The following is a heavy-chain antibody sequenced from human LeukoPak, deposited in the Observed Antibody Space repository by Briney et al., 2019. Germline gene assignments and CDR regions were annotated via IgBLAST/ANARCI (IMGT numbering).Heavy chain of an antibody. Sequence: SVKVSCKASGGTFSSYAISWVRQAPGQGLEWMGGIIPIFGTANYAQKFQGRVTITTDESTSTAYMELCSLRSEDTAVYYCARPYGSGSFDAFDIWGQGTMVTVSS. CDR3: ARPYGSGSFDAFDI. D-gene: IGHD3-10*01. V-gene: IGHV1-69*05. CDR1: GGTFSSYA. J-gene: IGHJ3*02. CDR2: IIPIFGTA.